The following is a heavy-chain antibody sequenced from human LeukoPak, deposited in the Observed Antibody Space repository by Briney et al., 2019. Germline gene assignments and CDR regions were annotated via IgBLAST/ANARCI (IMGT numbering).Heavy chain of an antibody. CDR1: GFTFSSYA. V-gene: IGHV3-30*14. Sequence: GRSLRLSCAASGFTFSSYAMHWVRQAPGKGLEWVAVISYDGSNKYYADSVKGRFTISRDNSQNTLYLQMNSLRAEDTAVYYWATGGVITITDSWGQGTLVTVSS. CDR2: ISYDGSNK. J-gene: IGHJ4*02. D-gene: IGHD3-22*01. CDR3: ATGGVITITDS.